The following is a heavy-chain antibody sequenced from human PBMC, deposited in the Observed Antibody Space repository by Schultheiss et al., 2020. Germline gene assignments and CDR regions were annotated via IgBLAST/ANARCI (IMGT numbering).Heavy chain of an antibody. V-gene: IGHV3-23*01. J-gene: IGHJ4*02. CDR3: AKPPLRATAVSTDYIDY. CDR1: GFTVSSNY. Sequence: GESLKISCAASGFTVSSNYMSWVRQAPGKGLEWVSAISGSGGSTYYADSVKGRFTISRDNAKNSLYLQMNSLRAEDTAVYYCAKPPLRATAVSTDYIDYWGPGTLVTGS. D-gene: IGHD4-11*01. CDR2: ISGSGGST.